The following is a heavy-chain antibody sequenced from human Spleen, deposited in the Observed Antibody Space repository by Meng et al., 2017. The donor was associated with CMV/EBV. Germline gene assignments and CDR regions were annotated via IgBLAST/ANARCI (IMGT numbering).Heavy chain of an antibody. J-gene: IGHJ4*02. D-gene: IGHD3-16*01. CDR2: IYSGHLGS. CDR1: GFTFSNYV. Sequence: GESLKISCAASGFTFSNYVMSWVRQAPGKGLECVSLIYSGHLGSYSADSVKGRFTISRDDSKNTLYLQMNNLRAEDTAVYYCAKAGPDYVWGTYRPFDSRGQGTLVTVSS. CDR3: AKAGPDYVWGTYRPFDS. V-gene: IGHV3-23*03.